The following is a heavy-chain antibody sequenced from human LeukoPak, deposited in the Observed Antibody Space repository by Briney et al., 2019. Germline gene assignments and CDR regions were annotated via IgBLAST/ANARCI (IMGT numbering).Heavy chain of an antibody. CDR3: ARRRGYCSSTSCSHYYFDY. D-gene: IGHD2-2*01. J-gene: IGHJ4*02. CDR1: GFTFSSYW. CDR2: TKQDGSEK. V-gene: IGHV3-7*01. Sequence: GGSLRLSCAASGFTFSSYWMSWVRQAPGKGLEWVANTKQDGSEKYYVDSVKGRFTISRDNAKNSLYLQMNSLRAEDTAVYYCARRRGYCSSTSCSHYYFDYWGQGTLVTVSS.